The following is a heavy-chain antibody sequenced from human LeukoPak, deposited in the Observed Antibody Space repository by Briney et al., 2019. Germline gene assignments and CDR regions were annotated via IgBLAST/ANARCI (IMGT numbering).Heavy chain of an antibody. CDR3: ARGPRFGELLWHWFDP. CDR2: MYHSGST. D-gene: IGHD3-10*01. V-gene: IGHV4-38-2*02. CDR1: GYSISSGHY. J-gene: IGHJ5*02. Sequence: SETLSLTCTVSGYSISSGHYWGWIRQPPGKGLEWIGSMYHSGSTYYNPPLKSRVTISEDTSKNQFSLKLRSVTAADMAVYYCARGPRFGELLWHWFDPWGQGTLVTVSS.